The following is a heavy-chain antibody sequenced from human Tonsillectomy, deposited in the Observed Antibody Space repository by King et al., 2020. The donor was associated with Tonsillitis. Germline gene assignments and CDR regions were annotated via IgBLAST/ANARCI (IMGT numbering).Heavy chain of an antibody. D-gene: IGHD1-26*01. Sequence: VQLVESGGGLVKPGGSLRLSCAASGLTFSSYSMNWVRQAPGKGLEWVSLISSGSTYIYYADSVKGRFSISRDNAKKSLNLQLNSLRVEDTAVYYCARGGGGASKDAFDIWGQGKMVTVSP. J-gene: IGHJ3*02. CDR2: ISSGSTYI. V-gene: IGHV3-21*01. CDR1: GLTFSSYS. CDR3: ARGGGGASKDAFDI.